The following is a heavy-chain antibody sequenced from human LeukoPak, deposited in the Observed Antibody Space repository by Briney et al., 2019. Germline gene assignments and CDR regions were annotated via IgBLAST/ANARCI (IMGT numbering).Heavy chain of an antibody. V-gene: IGHV3-30*18. J-gene: IGHJ4*02. Sequence: GGSLRLSCAASGFTFRSYGMHWVRQAPGKGLEWVAVIIYDGSNKYYADSVKGRFTISRDNAKNTLYLQMNFLRPDDTAVYFCAKDWGPHYASGSSYFDSWGQGTLVTVSS. CDR1: GFTFRSYG. D-gene: IGHD3-10*01. CDR3: AKDWGPHYASGSSYFDS. CDR2: IIYDGSNK.